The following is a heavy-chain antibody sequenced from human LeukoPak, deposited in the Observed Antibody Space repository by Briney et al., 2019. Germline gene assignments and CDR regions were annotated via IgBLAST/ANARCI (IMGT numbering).Heavy chain of an antibody. J-gene: IGHJ4*02. D-gene: IGHD6-13*01. CDR3: AMASNSWYTFDY. Sequence: KFQGRVTITRDTSASTAYMELSSLRSEDTAVYYCAMASNSWYTFDYWGQGTLVTVSS. V-gene: IGHV1-3*01.